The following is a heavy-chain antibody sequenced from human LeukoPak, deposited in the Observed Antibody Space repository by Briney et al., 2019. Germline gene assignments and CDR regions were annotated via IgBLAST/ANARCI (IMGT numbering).Heavy chain of an antibody. CDR2: ISLDGNNE. Sequence: GGSLRLSCAASGFTFRNYYMHWVRQAPGKGLEWVAVISLDGNNEYYADSVKGRFTISRDNSKNTVYLQMNSLRAEDTAMYYCARRDDHNGRDYWGQGTLVTVSS. CDR1: GFTFRNYY. V-gene: IGHV3-30*14. J-gene: IGHJ4*02. D-gene: IGHD5-24*01. CDR3: ARRDDHNGRDY.